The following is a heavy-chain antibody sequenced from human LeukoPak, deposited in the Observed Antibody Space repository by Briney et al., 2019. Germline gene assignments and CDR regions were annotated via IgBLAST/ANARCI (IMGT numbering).Heavy chain of an antibody. J-gene: IGHJ4*02. V-gene: IGHV4-39*01. CDR3: ARQNYYYDSSGYYSGYFDY. CDR1: GGSLSGYY. CDR2: IYYSGST. D-gene: IGHD3-22*01. Sequence: PSWTLSLTCAFYGGSLSGYYWGWIRQPPGKGLEWIGSIYYSGSTYYNPSLKSRVTISVDTSKNQFSLKLSSVTAADTAVYYCARQNYYYDSSGYYSGYFDYWGQGTLVTVSS.